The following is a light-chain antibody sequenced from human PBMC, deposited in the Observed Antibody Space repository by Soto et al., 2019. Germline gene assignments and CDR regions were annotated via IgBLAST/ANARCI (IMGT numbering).Light chain of an antibody. CDR2: GAS. CDR1: QSVSSSY. Sequence: EIVLTQSPGTLSLSPGARATLSCRASQSVSSSYLAWYQQKPGQAPRLLIYGASSRATGIPDRFSGSGSGTDFTLTISRLEPEDFAVYYGQQYGSSPLYTFGQGTKLEIK. V-gene: IGKV3-20*01. CDR3: QQYGSSPLYT. J-gene: IGKJ2*01.